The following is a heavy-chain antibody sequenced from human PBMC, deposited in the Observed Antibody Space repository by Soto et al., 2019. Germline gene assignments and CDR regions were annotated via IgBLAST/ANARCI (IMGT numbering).Heavy chain of an antibody. CDR3: ARDIVLVPAALVGMDV. D-gene: IGHD2-2*01. CDR1: EYTFTDYY. J-gene: IGHJ6*02. CDR2: INPNSGGT. V-gene: IGHV1-2*02. Sequence: SVKVSCKASEYTFTDYYLHWVRQAPGQGLEWVGWINPNSGGTNYAQKFQDRVTMTRDTSISTAYMELSSLRSDDTAMYYCARDIVLVPAALVGMDVWGQGTTVTVSS.